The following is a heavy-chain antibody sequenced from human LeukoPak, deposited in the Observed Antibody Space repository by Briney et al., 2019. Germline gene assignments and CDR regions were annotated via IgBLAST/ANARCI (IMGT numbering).Heavy chain of an antibody. CDR3: AGGGAFDFWSGYYNGYFDY. Sequence: PSETLSLTCAVYGGSFSGYYWSWIRQPPGKGLEWIGEINHSGSTNYNPSLKSRVTISVDTSKNQFSLKLSSVTAADTAVYYCAGGGAFDFWSGYYNGYFDYWGQGTLVTVSS. J-gene: IGHJ4*02. CDR1: GGSFSGYY. D-gene: IGHD3-3*01. CDR2: INHSGST. V-gene: IGHV4-34*01.